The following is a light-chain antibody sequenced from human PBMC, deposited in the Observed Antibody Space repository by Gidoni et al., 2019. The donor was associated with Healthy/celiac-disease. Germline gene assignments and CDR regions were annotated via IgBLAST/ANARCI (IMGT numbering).Light chain of an antibody. CDR3: SSYTSSSTYV. Sequence: GSPGQSITISCTGTSSDVGGYNYVSWYQQHPGKAPKLMIYDVSNRPSGVSNRFSGSKSGNTASLTISGLQAEDEADYYCSSYTSSSTYVFGTGTKVTVL. CDR1: SSDVGGYNY. V-gene: IGLV2-14*04. CDR2: DVS. J-gene: IGLJ1*01.